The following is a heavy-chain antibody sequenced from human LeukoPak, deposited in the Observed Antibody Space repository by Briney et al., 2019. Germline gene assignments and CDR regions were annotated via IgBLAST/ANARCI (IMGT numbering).Heavy chain of an antibody. CDR2: MNPNSGNT. J-gene: IGHJ5*02. CDR3: ARDTMIRNWFDP. Sequence: ASVKVSCKASGYTFTSYDINWVRQATGQGLEWMGWMNPNSGNTGHAQKFQGRVTMTRNTSISTAYMELSSLRSEDTAVYYCARDTMIRNWFDPWGQGTLVTVSS. V-gene: IGHV1-8*01. CDR1: GYTFTSYD. D-gene: IGHD3-22*01.